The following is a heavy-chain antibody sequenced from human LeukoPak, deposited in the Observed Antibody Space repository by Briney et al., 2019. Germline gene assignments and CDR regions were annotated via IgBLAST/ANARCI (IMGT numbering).Heavy chain of an antibody. D-gene: IGHD2-15*01. V-gene: IGHV3-23*01. Sequence: GGSLRLSCAASGFTFSSYAMSWVRQAPGKGLEWVSAISGSGGSTYYADSVKGRFTISRDNAKNSLYLQMNSLRAEDTAVYYCARTGESDYCSGGSCYPLAWFDPWGQGTLVTVSS. J-gene: IGHJ5*02. CDR1: GFTFSSYA. CDR2: ISGSGGST. CDR3: ARTGESDYCSGGSCYPLAWFDP.